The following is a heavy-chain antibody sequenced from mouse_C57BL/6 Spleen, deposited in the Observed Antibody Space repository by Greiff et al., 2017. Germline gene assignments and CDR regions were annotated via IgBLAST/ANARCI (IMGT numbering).Heavy chain of an antibody. Sequence: VQLQQSGPELVKPGASVKISCKASGYAFSSSWMNWVKQRPGKGLEWIGRSYPGDGDTNYNGKFKGKATLTADKSSSTAYMQLSSLTSEDSAVYCCARGDLSFAYWGQGTLVTVSA. CDR3: ARGDLSFAY. CDR1: GYAFSSSW. D-gene: IGHD2-3*01. V-gene: IGHV1-82*01. CDR2: SYPGDGDT. J-gene: IGHJ3*01.